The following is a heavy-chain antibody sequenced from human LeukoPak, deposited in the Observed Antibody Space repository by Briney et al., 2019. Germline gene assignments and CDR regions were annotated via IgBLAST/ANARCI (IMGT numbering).Heavy chain of an antibody. CDR3: ANDGGKISY. V-gene: IGHV3-33*06. J-gene: IGHJ4*02. CDR1: GFTFSSYG. CDR2: IWYDGSNK. D-gene: IGHD2-15*01. Sequence: PGRSLRLSCAAPGFTFSSYGMHWVRQAPGKGLEWVAVIWYDGSNKYYADSVKGRFTISRDNSKNTLYLQMNSLRAEDTAVYYCANDGGKISYWGQGTLVTVSS.